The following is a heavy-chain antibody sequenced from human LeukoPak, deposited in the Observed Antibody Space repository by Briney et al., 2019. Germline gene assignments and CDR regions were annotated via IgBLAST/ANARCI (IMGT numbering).Heavy chain of an antibody. Sequence: AGGSLRLSCAASGFTFSSYAMSWVRQAPGKGLEWVSAISGSGGSTYYADSVKGRFTISRDNSKNTLYLQMNSLRAEDTAAYYCARVLDRGGYSLSVLRYWGQGTLVTVSS. CDR1: GFTFSSYA. CDR2: ISGSGGST. V-gene: IGHV3-23*01. CDR3: ARVLDRGGYSLSVLRY. D-gene: IGHD3-22*01. J-gene: IGHJ4*02.